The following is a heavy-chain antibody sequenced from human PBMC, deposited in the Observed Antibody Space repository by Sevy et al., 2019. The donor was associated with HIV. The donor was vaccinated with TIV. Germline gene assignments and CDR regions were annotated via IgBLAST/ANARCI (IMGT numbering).Heavy chain of an antibody. D-gene: IGHD5-12*01. CDR3: ARSGGYSDYGMDV. CDR2: IGSGGDA. Sequence: GSLRLSCGASGFTFSSYDMHWVRQAAGKGLEWVSGIGSGGDAFYPGSVKGRFTISRENAKNSLYLQMNSLRAGDTAVYYCARSGGYSDYGMDVWGQGTTVTVSS. J-gene: IGHJ6*02. CDR1: GFTFSSYD. V-gene: IGHV3-13*01.